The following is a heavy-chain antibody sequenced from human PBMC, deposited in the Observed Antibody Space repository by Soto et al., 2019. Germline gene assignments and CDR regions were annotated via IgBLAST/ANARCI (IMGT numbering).Heavy chain of an antibody. CDR3: ARLSRPNYYDTSVFFKDNWFDP. D-gene: IGHD3-22*01. CDR1: GGTFNSYD. Sequence: QVQLVQSGAEVKKPGSSMKVSFKASGGTFNSYDINWVRQAPGQGLEWMGGIIPIVETPKYAQKFQGRVTITADESTNTVYMELSSLRSEDTAMYYCARLSRPNYYDTSVFFKDNWFDPWGQGTLVTVSS. V-gene: IGHV1-69*01. CDR2: IIPIVETP. J-gene: IGHJ5*02.